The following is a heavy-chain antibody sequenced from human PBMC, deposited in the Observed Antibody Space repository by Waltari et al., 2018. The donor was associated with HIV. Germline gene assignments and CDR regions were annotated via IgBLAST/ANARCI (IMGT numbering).Heavy chain of an antibody. V-gene: IGHV4-34*02. CDR1: GESFSGYY. CDR3: ARRGWFGELGWFDP. D-gene: IGHD3-10*01. J-gene: IGHJ5*02. CDR2: INDSGRA. Sequence: QVQLKQWGAGLLKPSEALSLTCAVYGESFSGYYWRSIRQPPGKGLEWIGEINDSGRANYNPSLKNRFTISADKFKKQFSLNLRSVTAADTAVYYCARRGWFGELGWFDPWGQGTLVIISS.